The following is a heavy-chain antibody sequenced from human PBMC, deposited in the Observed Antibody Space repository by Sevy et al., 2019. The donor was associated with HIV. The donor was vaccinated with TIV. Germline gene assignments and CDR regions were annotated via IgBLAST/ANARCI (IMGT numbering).Heavy chain of an antibody. J-gene: IGHJ6*02. CDR2: INYSGST. V-gene: IGHV4-39*01. Sequence: SETLSLTCTVSGGSISSSSYYWGWIRQPPGKGLEWIGSINYSGSTYYNPSLKSRVTISVDTSKNQFSLKLSSVTAADTAVYYCAAETITIFGVVTSTYYYYGMDVWGQGTTVTVSS. CDR1: GGSISSSSYY. D-gene: IGHD3-3*01. CDR3: AAETITIFGVVTSTYYYYGMDV.